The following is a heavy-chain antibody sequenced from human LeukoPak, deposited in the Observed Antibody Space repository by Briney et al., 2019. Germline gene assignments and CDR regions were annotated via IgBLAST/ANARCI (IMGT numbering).Heavy chain of an antibody. D-gene: IGHD1-26*01. V-gene: IGHV1-18*01. Sequence: ASVKVSCKASGYSFSNYGMSWVRQAPGQGLEWMGWISAKNGNTDYAQKLLDRITMTADTSTSTAYMELRGLRSDDTAVYFCARRIVGGHLGDYWGQGTLVTVSS. J-gene: IGHJ4*02. CDR1: GYSFSNYG. CDR3: ARRIVGGHLGDY. CDR2: ISAKNGNT.